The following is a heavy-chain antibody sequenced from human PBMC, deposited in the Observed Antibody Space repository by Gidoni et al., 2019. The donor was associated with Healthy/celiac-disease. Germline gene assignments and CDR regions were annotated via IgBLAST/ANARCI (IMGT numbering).Heavy chain of an antibody. CDR3: ARTYYDILTGRPHAFDI. CDR1: GYSFTSYW. D-gene: IGHD3-9*01. V-gene: IGHV5-51*01. Sequence: EVQLVPSGAEVKKPGESLKISCKGSGYSFTSYWIGWVRQMPGKGLEWMGIIYPGDSDTRYSPSFQGQVTISADKSISTAYLQWSSLKASDTAMYYCARTYYDILTGRPHAFDIWGQGTMVTVSS. CDR2: IYPGDSDT. J-gene: IGHJ3*02.